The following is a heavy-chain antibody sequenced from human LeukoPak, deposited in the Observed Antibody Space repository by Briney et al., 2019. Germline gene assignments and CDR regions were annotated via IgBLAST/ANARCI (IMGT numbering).Heavy chain of an antibody. V-gene: IGHV3-23*01. Sequence: GGSLRLSCAASGFTSSSYAMSWVRQAPGQGLGWVSTINSHGDSTYYADSVKGRFTISRSNSRNTLYLQMSTLRAEDTAVYYCATSSTLIVVVPTAIRDYWGQGTLVTVSS. J-gene: IGHJ4*02. D-gene: IGHD2-2*02. CDR2: INSHGDST. CDR3: ATSSTLIVVVPTAIRDY. CDR1: GFTSSSYA.